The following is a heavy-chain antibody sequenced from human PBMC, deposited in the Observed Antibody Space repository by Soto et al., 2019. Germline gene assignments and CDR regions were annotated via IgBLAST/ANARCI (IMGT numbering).Heavy chain of an antibody. CDR1: GLIFSGYA. Sequence: QVQLVESGGGVVQPGGSLRLSCAASGLIFSGYAMHWVPQAPGKGLEGVAVISYDGNTQYYADSVKGRFTVSRDNSNNSLYVEMNNLRDEDTAMYYCAKETNAYEINFWGQGTLVTVSP. CDR3: AKETNAYEINF. J-gene: IGHJ4*02. CDR2: ISYDGNTQ. V-gene: IGHV3-30-3*01. D-gene: IGHD3-9*01.